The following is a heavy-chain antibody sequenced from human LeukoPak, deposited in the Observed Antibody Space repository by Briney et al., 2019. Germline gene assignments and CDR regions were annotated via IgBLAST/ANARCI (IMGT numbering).Heavy chain of an antibody. J-gene: IGHJ4*02. D-gene: IGHD2-15*01. CDR2: ISGSGGST. CDR3: AKDTNSGYCSGGSCRNRVVTAMDY. V-gene: IGHV3-23*01. CDR1: GFTFSSYA. Sequence: GGSLRLSCAASGFTFSSYAMSWVRQAPGKGLEWVSAISGSGGSTYYADSVKGRFTISRDNSKNTLYLQMNSLRAEDTAVYYCAKDTNSGYCSGGSCRNRVVTAMDYWGQGTLVTVSS.